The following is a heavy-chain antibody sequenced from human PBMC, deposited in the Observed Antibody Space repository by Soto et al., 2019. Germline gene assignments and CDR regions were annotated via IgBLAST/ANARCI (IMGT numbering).Heavy chain of an antibody. CDR1: GDSVSSNSAA. V-gene: IGHV6-1*01. D-gene: IGHD1-7*01. Sequence: QVQLQESGPGLVKPSQTLSLTCAISGDSVSSNSAAGNWIRLSPSRGLEWLARTYYRSRWYNDSAVSVSSRITVNPDTYKNQFSLQLTSLTPEDTAVYYCAGTTSHQWYYMDVWGKGTTVTVSS. CDR2: TYYRSRWYN. CDR3: AGTTSHQWYYMDV. J-gene: IGHJ6*03.